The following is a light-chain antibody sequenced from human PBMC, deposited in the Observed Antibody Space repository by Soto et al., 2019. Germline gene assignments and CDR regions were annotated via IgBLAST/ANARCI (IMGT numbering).Light chain of an antibody. CDR1: SSDVGSYDF. J-gene: IGLJ1*01. CDR2: EVS. Sequence: QSALTQPASVSGSPGQSITMSCTGTSSDVGSYDFVSWYQQHPSKAPKLLIYEVSNRPSGVSARFSGSKSDNTASLTISGLQAADEADYFCSSYSSSTVRYVFGSGTKVTVL. CDR3: SSYSSSTVRYV. V-gene: IGLV2-14*01.